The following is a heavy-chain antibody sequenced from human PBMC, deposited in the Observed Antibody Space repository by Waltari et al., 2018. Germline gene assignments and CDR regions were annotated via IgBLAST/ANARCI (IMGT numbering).Heavy chain of an antibody. Sequence: QVQLVQSGAEVKKPGASVTVSCKASGYTFSSYVMHWVRQAPGQSLEWMGWINAANTNTKYSQKFQGRVTITRDTTASTANMELSSLTSEDTAVYYCARSGWLDYWGQGTLVTVSS. CDR3: ARSGWLDY. J-gene: IGHJ4*02. V-gene: IGHV1-3*01. CDR2: INAANTNT. CDR1: GYTFSSYV. D-gene: IGHD6-19*01.